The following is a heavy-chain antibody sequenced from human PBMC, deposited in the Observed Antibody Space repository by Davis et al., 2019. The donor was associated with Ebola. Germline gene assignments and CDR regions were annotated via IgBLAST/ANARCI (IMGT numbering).Heavy chain of an antibody. V-gene: IGHV3-48*02. J-gene: IGHJ4*02. CDR1: GFTFTRYS. Sequence: GESLKISCAASGFTFTRYSMNWVRQAPGKGLERVSYISSSSSTIYYADSVKGRFTISRDNAKNSLYLQMNSLRDEDTAVYFCARAGVNSYDSSGYYYDYWGQGTLVTVSS. D-gene: IGHD3-22*01. CDR2: ISSSSSTI. CDR3: ARAGVNSYDSSGYYYDY.